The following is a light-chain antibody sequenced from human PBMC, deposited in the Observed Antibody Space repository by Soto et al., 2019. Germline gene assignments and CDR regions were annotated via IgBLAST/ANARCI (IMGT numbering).Light chain of an antibody. CDR3: QQSGSSPPVA. CDR1: KSVGSRF. J-gene: IGKJ4*01. Sequence: ETVLTQSQGTMSLSPGEVDIGGRRIIKSVGSRFLAWYQQKPGQAPRLLIYGASNRATGIPDRFSGSGYGTDFSLTIRRLQHADCAAYYFQQSGSSPPVAFGGGTKVDIK. CDR2: GAS. V-gene: IGKV3-20*01.